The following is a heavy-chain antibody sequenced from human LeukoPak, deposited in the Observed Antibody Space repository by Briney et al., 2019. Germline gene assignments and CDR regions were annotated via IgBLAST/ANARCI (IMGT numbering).Heavy chain of an antibody. Sequence: SGPTLVKPTQTLTLTCTFSGFSLSTSGMYVNWIRQPPGKALEWLALIDWDDDKYYSTSLKTRLTISKDTSKSQVVLTMTNMDPVDTATYYCVRSYYYDSSGYFFDYWGQGTLVTVSS. CDR1: GFSLSTSGMY. D-gene: IGHD3-22*01. CDR2: IDWDDDK. CDR3: VRSYYYDSSGYFFDY. J-gene: IGHJ4*02. V-gene: IGHV2-70*01.